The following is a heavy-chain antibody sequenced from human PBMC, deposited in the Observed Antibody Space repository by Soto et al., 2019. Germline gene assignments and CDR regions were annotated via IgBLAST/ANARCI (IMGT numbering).Heavy chain of an antibody. CDR3: ARDSAARGPGGFDP. J-gene: IGHJ5*02. CDR1: GFTFSSYA. D-gene: IGHD6-6*01. V-gene: IGHV3-30-3*01. CDR2: ISYDGSNK. Sequence: GGSLRLSCAASGFTFSSYAMHWVRQAPGKGLEWVAVISYDGSNKYYADSVKGRFTISRDNSKNTLYLQMNSLRAEDTAVYYCARDSAARGPGGFDPWGQGPLVTVSS.